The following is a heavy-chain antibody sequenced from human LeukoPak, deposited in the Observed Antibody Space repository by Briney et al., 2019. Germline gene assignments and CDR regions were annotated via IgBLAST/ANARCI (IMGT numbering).Heavy chain of an antibody. CDR1: GFTFSSYG. CDR2: ISYDGSNK. Sequence: GRSLRLSCAASGFTFSSYGMHWVRQAPGKGLEWVAVISYDGSNKYYADSVKGRFTISRDNSKNTLYLQMNSLRAEDTAVYYCAGGCSSTSCPLVYWGQGTLVTVS. V-gene: IGHV3-30*03. D-gene: IGHD2-2*01. CDR3: AGGCSSTSCPLVY. J-gene: IGHJ4*02.